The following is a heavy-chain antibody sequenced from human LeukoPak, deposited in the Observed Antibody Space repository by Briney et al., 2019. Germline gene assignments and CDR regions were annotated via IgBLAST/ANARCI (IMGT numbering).Heavy chain of an antibody. V-gene: IGHV3-23*01. J-gene: IGHJ4*02. CDR2: ITGSGDST. D-gene: IGHD3-22*01. Sequence: GGSLRLSCAASGFTFSNYAMSWVRQAPGKGLEWVSAITGSGDSTSYADSVKGRFTISRDNSKNTLYLQMNSLRAEDTAVYYCAKKHFRNYYDSSGYYYASDYWGQGTLVTVSS. CDR1: GFTFSNYA. CDR3: AKKHFRNYYDSSGYYYASDY.